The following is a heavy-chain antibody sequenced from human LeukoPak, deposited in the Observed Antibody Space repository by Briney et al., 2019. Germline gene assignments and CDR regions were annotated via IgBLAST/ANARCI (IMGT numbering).Heavy chain of an antibody. D-gene: IGHD4-17*01. Sequence: PGGSLRLSCVASGFTFISYSMNWVRQAPGKGLEWVSHIGSSTTTLYYADSVKGRFTISRDNAKNSLYLQMNSLRDEDTAVYYCARLQFGDYGAFDSWGQGSLVTVSS. V-gene: IGHV3-48*02. CDR3: ARLQFGDYGAFDS. CDR2: IGSSTTTL. J-gene: IGHJ4*02. CDR1: GFTFISYS.